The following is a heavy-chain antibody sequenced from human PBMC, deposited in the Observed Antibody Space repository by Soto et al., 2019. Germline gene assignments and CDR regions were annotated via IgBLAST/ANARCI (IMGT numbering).Heavy chain of an antibody. Sequence: ASVKVSCKASGYMFTYYHVHWVRQAPGQGLEWMGIINPNGGDTRYAQKFQGRVTMTRDTSTSTVYMEVSSLRSEDTALYYCARGTYSSGLLYYLDYWGQGALVNVAS. V-gene: IGHV1-46*01. D-gene: IGHD5-18*01. CDR3: ARGTYSSGLLYYLDY. CDR2: INPNGGDT. CDR1: GYMFTYYH. J-gene: IGHJ4*02.